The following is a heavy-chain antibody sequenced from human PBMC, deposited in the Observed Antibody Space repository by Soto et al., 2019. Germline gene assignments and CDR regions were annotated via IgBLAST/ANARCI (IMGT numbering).Heavy chain of an antibody. CDR3: ARPGNGYKAIYYGLDV. Sequence: SGESLKISCKGSGFSFTSFWIAWVRQVPGKGLEWMGIIYPGDSDARYNPSFQGQVTISADKSISTAYLQWSSLRASDTAMYYCARPGNGYKAIYYGLDVWGQGTTVTVSS. CDR1: GFSFTSFW. J-gene: IGHJ6*02. D-gene: IGHD5-18*01. V-gene: IGHV5-51*01. CDR2: IYPGDSDA.